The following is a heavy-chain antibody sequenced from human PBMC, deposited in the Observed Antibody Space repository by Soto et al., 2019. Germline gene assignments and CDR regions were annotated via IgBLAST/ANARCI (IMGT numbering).Heavy chain of an antibody. CDR2: IIPFFGTA. Sequence: GASVKVSCKPSGGTFSTFRMSWGRQAPGQGLEWMGGIIPFFGTARYSQKFEDRITITADESTNTVYMDLRSLTSEDTAIYYCAKSAPMDAGDKYYYDFWGQGALVTVSS. V-gene: IGHV1-69*13. CDR1: GGTFSTFR. CDR3: AKSAPMDAGDKYYYDF. J-gene: IGHJ4*02. D-gene: IGHD4-17*01.